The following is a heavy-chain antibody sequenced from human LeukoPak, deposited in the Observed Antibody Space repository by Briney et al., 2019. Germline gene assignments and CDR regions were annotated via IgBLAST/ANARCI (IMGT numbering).Heavy chain of an antibody. CDR3: ARGSRGGYNWFDP. Sequence: SQTLSLTCAISGDSFSSNSAAWNWLRQSPSRGLEWVGRIYYRSKWYNDYAVSVRSRITIDPDTSKNQFSLQLNSVTPEDTAMYYCARGSRGGYNWFDPWGQGTLVIVSS. J-gene: IGHJ5*02. D-gene: IGHD3-16*01. V-gene: IGHV6-1*01. CDR1: GDSFSSNSAA. CDR2: IYYRSKWYN.